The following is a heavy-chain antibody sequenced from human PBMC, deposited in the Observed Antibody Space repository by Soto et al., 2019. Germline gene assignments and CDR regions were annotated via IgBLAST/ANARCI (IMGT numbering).Heavy chain of an antibody. CDR1: GYTFTSYG. D-gene: IGHD4-17*01. V-gene: IGHV1-18*01. J-gene: IGHJ6*03. CDR2: ISAYNGNT. CDR3: ARDATTVTNRWYHYYYMDV. Sequence: ASVKVSCKASGYTFTSYGISWVRQAPGQGLEWMGWISAYNGNTNYAQKLQGRVTMTTDTSTSTAYMELRSLRSDDTAVYYCARDATTVTNRWYHYYYMDVWGKGTTVTVSS.